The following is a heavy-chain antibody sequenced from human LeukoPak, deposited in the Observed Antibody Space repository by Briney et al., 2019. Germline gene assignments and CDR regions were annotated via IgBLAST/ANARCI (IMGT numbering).Heavy chain of an antibody. D-gene: IGHD4-17*01. CDR1: GGSFSGYY. Sequence: PSETLSLTCAVYGGSFSGYYWSWIRQPPGKGLEWIGEINHSGSTNYNPSLKSRVTISVDMSKNQFSLKLSSVTAADTAVYYCARYSNLLTVTKTAKVYYFDYWGQGTLVTVSS. CDR3: ARYSNLLTVTKTAKVYYFDY. J-gene: IGHJ4*02. V-gene: IGHV4-34*01. CDR2: INHSGST.